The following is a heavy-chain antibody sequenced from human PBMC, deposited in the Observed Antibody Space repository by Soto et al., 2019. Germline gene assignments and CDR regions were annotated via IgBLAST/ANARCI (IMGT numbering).Heavy chain of an antibody. J-gene: IGHJ3*02. CDR1: GGTLSDHG. V-gene: IGHV1-69*06. Sequence: QVQLEQSGAEVKKPGSSVKVSCKASGGTLSDHGVAWLRQAPGQGLEWMGGTIPVVNTAKYAQKFQGRVTVTAYKLMSIASMELSSLRSEDTALYFCARGVFGSGNYFTGPPAFDIWGQGTMVIVSS. D-gene: IGHD3-10*01. CDR3: ARGVFGSGNYFTGPPAFDI. CDR2: TIPVVNTA.